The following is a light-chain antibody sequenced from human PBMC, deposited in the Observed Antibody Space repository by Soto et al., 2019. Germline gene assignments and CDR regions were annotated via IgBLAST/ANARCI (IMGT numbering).Light chain of an antibody. J-gene: IGLJ1*01. V-gene: IGLV2-14*01. CDR3: SSYTSSSTSV. CDR1: SSDVGGYNY. Sequence: QSALTQPASVSGSPGQSITISCTGTSSDVGGYNYVSWYQQHPGEAPKLMIYDVSNRPSGVSNRFSGSKSGNTASLTISGLQAEDEADYYCSSYTSSSTSVFGTGTKVPS. CDR2: DVS.